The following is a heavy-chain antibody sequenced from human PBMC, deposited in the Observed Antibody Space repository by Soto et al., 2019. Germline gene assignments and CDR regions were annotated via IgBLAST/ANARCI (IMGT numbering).Heavy chain of an antibody. CDR3: ARALRGNYGYHIYFLS. CDR1: GGSISSYY. Sequence: ETLSLTCTVSGGSISSYYWSWIRQPPGKGLEWIGYIYYSGSTNYNPSLKSRVTISVDTSKNQFSLKLSSVTAADTAVYYCARALRGNYGYHIYFLSWGEGPL. D-gene: IGHD3-10*01. CDR2: IYYSGST. J-gene: IGHJ5*02. V-gene: IGHV4-59*01.